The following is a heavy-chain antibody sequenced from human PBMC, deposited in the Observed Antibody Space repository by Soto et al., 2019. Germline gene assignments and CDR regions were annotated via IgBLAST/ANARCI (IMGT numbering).Heavy chain of an antibody. Sequence: EVQLLESGGGLVQPGGSLRLSCAASGLTFNNYAMSWVRQAPGKGLEWVSFISGSGNSTSYADSVKGRFTLSRDNSKNTMSMQMNNLRAEDTAVYYCATDRASSIVGDHHVWGQGTLVTVSS. CDR3: ATDRASSIVGDHHV. CDR2: ISGSGNST. D-gene: IGHD1-26*01. J-gene: IGHJ4*02. CDR1: GLTFNNYA. V-gene: IGHV3-23*01.